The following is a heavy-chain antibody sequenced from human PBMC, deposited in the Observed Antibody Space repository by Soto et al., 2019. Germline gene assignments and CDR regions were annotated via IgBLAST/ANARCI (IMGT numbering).Heavy chain of an antibody. CDR3: ARILGFCGSTSCYPRFAP. J-gene: IGHJ5*02. CDR2: IYYSGNT. D-gene: IGHD2-2*01. Sequence: SETLSLTCTVSGGSITSYYWSWIRQPPGKGLELIGYIYYSGNTNYNPSLKSRVTMSVDTSKNQFSLKLSSVTAADTAVYYCARILGFCGSTSCYPRFAPWGQGSLVPVSP. V-gene: IGHV4-59*01. CDR1: GGSITSYY.